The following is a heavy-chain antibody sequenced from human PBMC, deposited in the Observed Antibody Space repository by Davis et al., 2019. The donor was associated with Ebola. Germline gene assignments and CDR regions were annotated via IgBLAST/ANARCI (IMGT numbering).Heavy chain of an antibody. CDR3: ARGNILTGFDY. V-gene: IGHV3-33*01. D-gene: IGHD3-9*01. CDR1: GFTFSSYG. CDR2: IWYDGSNK. J-gene: IGHJ4*02. Sequence: GESLKISCAASGFTFSSYGMHWVRQAPGKGLEWVAVIWYDGSNKYYADSVKGRFTISRDNSKNTLYLQMNSLRAEDTAVYYCARGNILTGFDYWGQGTLVTVSS.